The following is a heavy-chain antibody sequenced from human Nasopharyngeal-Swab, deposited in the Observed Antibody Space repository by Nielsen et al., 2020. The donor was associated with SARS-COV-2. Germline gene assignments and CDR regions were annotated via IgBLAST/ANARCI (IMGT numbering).Heavy chain of an antibody. J-gene: IGHJ6*02. CDR2: INPNSGGT. Sequence: ASVKVSCKASGYTFTGYYIHWVRQAPGQGLERMGRINPNSGGTNYAQKFQGRVTMTRDTSITTAYMELSRLRSDDTAVYYCAKTPTHYQLLHYGMDVWGQGTTVTVSS. D-gene: IGHD2-2*01. CDR1: GYTFTGYY. V-gene: IGHV1-2*06. CDR3: AKTPTHYQLLHYGMDV.